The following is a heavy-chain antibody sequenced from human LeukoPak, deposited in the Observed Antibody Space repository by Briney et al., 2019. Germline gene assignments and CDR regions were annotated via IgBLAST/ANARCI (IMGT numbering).Heavy chain of an antibody. J-gene: IGHJ4*02. CDR3: ARDRSVGDAPSTFDY. D-gene: IGHD1-26*01. Sequence: ASVKVSCKASGYTFTSYYMHWVRQAPGQGLEWMGIINPSGGSTSYAQKFQGRVTMTRDTSTSTVYMELSSLRSEDTAVYYCARDRSVGDAPSTFDYWGQGTLVTVSS. CDR2: INPSGGST. V-gene: IGHV1-46*01. CDR1: GYTFTSYY.